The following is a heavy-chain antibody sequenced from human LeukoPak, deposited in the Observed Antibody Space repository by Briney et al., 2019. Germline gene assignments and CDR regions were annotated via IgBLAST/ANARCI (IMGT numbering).Heavy chain of an antibody. V-gene: IGHV4-59*01. CDR1: GGSISSYY. CDR2: IYYSGST. Sequence: SETLSLTCTVSGGSISSYYWSWIRQPPGKGLEWIGYIYYSGSTNYNPSLKSRVTIPVDTSKNQFSLKLSSVTAADTAVYYCARAGSSSTSSGFDYWGQGTLVTVSS. J-gene: IGHJ4*02. D-gene: IGHD2-2*01. CDR3: ARAGSSSTSSGFDY.